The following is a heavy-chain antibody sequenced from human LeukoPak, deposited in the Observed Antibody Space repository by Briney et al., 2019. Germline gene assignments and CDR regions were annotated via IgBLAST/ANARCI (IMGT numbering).Heavy chain of an antibody. V-gene: IGHV3-30*02. D-gene: IGHD1-1*01. Sequence: PGGSLRLSCAASGFTFSRYGMHWVRQAPGKGLEWVAFIRYDGSIKYYADSVKGRFTISRDTSKNTLYLQMSSLRTEDTAVYYCAREGGTLSTSPTLGYWGQGTLVTVSS. J-gene: IGHJ4*02. CDR1: GFTFSRYG. CDR3: AREGGTLSTSPTLGY. CDR2: IRYDGSIK.